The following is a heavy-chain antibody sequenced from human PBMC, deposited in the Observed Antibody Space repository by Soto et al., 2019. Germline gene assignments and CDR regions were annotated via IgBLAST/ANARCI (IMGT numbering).Heavy chain of an antibody. D-gene: IGHD2-2*01. CDR3: AREYCSSTSCYYYYYGMDV. V-gene: IGHV3-33*01. CDR1: GFTFSSYG. Sequence: QVQLVESGGGVVQPGRSLRLSCAASGFTFSSYGMHWVRQAPGKGLEWVAVIWYDGSNKYYADSVKGRFTISRDNSKNTLYLQMNRLRAEDTAVYYCAREYCSSTSCYYYYYGMDVWGQGPTVNVSS. CDR2: IWYDGSNK. J-gene: IGHJ6*02.